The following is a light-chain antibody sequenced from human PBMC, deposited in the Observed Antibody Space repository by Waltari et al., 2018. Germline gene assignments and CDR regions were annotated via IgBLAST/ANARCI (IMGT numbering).Light chain of an antibody. V-gene: IGLV2-11*01. CDR3: CSYAGTYTSYMF. J-gene: IGLJ2*01. Sequence: QSALTQPRSVSGSPGQSVTISCTGTSSDVGGYNYVPWYQQHPYKAPKLMIYDVNKWPSGVPDRFSGSKSGNTASLTISGLQAEDEADYYCCSYAGTYTSYMFFGGGTKLTVL. CDR1: SSDVGGYNY. CDR2: DVN.